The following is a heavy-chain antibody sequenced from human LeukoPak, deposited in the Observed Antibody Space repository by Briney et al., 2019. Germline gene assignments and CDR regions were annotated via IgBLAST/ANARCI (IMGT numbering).Heavy chain of an antibody. D-gene: IGHD2-8*01. CDR2: ISAYNGNT. J-gene: IGHJ6*02. CDR1: GYTFTSYG. CDR3: ARDSTSMVGFYYYGMDV. Sequence: ASVKVSCKASGYTFTSYGISWVRQAPGQGHERMGWISAYNGNTNYAQKLQGRVTMTTDTSTSTAYMELRSLRSDDTAVYYCARDSTSMVGFYYYGMDVWGQGTTVTVSS. V-gene: IGHV1-18*01.